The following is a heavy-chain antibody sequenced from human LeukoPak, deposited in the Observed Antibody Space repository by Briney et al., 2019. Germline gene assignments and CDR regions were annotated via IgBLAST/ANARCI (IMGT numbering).Heavy chain of an antibody. V-gene: IGHV4-59*08. J-gene: IGHJ5*02. CDR1: GGSISSYY. CDR3: ARHAGFITMVRGVINNNWFDP. CDR2: MYYSGGT. Sequence: SETLSLTCTVSGGSISSYYWSWIRQPPGKGLEWIGYMYYSGGTNYNPSLKSRVTISVDTSKKQFSLKLSSVTAADTAVYYCARHAGFITMVRGVINNNWFDPWGQGTLVTVSS. D-gene: IGHD3-10*01.